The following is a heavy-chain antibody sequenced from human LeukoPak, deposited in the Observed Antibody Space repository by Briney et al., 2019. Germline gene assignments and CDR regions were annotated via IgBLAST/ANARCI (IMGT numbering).Heavy chain of an antibody. CDR1: GFTFSNAW. V-gene: IGHV3-15*01. J-gene: IGHJ4*01. Sequence: GSLRLSCAASGFTFSNAWMSWVRQAPGKGLEWVGRIQSKTDGGTTAYGAPVKGRFTVSRDDSKNTLHLQMNSLKTEDTAVYYCTKYYSDSTGYYLGDCWGQ. CDR3: TKYYSDSTGYYLGDC. CDR2: IQSKTDGGTT. D-gene: IGHD3-22*01.